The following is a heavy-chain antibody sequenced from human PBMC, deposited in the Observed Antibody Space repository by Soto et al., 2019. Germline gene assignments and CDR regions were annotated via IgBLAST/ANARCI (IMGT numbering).Heavy chain of an antibody. CDR2: ISGSDGKT. CDR3: ARWSYLDY. CDR1: GFSFGSYA. Sequence: GGSLRLSCVASGFSFGSYALTWVRQAPGKGLEWVSTISGSDGKTFYADAVKGRFSISRDISQSTLYLQMNSLRADDTAIYYCARWSYLDYWGQGTRVTGLL. J-gene: IGHJ4*02. V-gene: IGHV3-23*01. D-gene: IGHD3-3*01.